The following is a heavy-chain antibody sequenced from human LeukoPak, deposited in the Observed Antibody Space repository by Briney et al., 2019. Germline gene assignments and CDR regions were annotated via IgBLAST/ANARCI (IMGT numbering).Heavy chain of an antibody. D-gene: IGHD5-18*01. J-gene: IGHJ4*02. CDR1: GFTFDDYA. CDR2: ISGDGGST. Sequence: GGSLRLSCAASGFTFDDYAMHWVRQAPGKGLEWVSLISGDGGSTYYADSVKGRFTISRDNSKNSLYLQMNSLRTEDIALYYCAKDVDVDTAMAFDYWGQGTLVTVSS. V-gene: IGHV3-43*02. CDR3: AKDVDVDTAMAFDY.